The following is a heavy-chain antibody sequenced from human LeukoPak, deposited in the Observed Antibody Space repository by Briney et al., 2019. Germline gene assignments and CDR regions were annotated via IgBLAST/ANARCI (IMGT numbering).Heavy chain of an antibody. CDR1: DGSISGYY. D-gene: IGHD5-18*01. J-gene: IGHJ4*02. CDR3: AREGDTAMAYLDY. CDR2: IYYSGST. V-gene: IGHV4-59*12. Sequence: SETLSLTCTVSDGSISGYYWSWIRQPPGKGLEWIGYIYYSGSTNYNPSLKSRVTISVDTSKNQFSLKLSSVTAADTAVYYCAREGDTAMAYLDYWGQGTLVTVSS.